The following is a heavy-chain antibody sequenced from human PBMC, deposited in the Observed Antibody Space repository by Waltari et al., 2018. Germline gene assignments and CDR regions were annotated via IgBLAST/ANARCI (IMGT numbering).Heavy chain of an antibody. D-gene: IGHD4-17*01. CDR3: ARDLGTTVTEPYFDS. CDR1: RGTFSIYG. J-gene: IGHJ4*02. CDR2: IIPLDGVT. Sequence: QVQLVQSGAEVKEPGSSVKVSCKASRGTFSIYGITWLRQAPGQGLEWMGRIIPLDGVTNYAQKFQGIVTISADKSTDTAYMDLSSLTSEDTAVYFCARDLGTTVTEPYFDSWGQGTLVTVSS. V-gene: IGHV1-69*09.